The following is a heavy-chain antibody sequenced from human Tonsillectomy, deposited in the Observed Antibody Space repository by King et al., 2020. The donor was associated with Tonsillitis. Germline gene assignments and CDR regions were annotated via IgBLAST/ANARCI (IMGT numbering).Heavy chain of an antibody. Sequence: VQLQESGPGLVKPSETLSLTCTVSVGSFISYYWSWIRQPAGKGLEWVGRLYSNGNTNYNPSLESRVTMSVDTSKTQFSLKLTSLTAADTAVYFCARVNSGWYFDYWGQGALVTVSS. D-gene: IGHD6-19*01. CDR1: VGSFISYY. J-gene: IGHJ4*02. CDR3: ARVNSGWYFDY. CDR2: LYSNGNT. V-gene: IGHV4-4*07.